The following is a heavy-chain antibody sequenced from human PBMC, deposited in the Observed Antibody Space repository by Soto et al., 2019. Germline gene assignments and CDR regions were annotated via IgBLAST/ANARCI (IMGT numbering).Heavy chain of an antibody. V-gene: IGHV3-72*01. CDR2: TRNKANSYTT. J-gene: IGHJ4*02. D-gene: IGHD4-4*01. CDR3: ARVDYSNRLFDY. CDR1: GFTFSDHY. Sequence: GGSLRLSCAASGFTFSDHYMDWVRQAPGKGLEWVGRTRNKANSYTTEYAASVKGRFTISRDDSKNSLYLQMNSLKTEDTAVYYCARVDYSNRLFDYWGQGTLVTVSS.